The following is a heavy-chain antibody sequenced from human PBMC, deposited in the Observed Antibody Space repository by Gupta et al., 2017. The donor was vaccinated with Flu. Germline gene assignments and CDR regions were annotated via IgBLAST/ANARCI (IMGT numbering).Heavy chain of an antibody. V-gene: IGHV4-59*08. J-gene: IGHJ4*02. CDR1: Y. Sequence: YWNWIRLTPGKGLEGIGYDFNSGSTNYNPSLRSRVTISLDTSTSQVALRLISVTAADAAIYFCARHTASTWGESPGSFGDFWGRGISVTVSS. CDR3: ARHTASTWGESPGSFGDF. D-gene: IGHD3-16*01. CDR2: DFNSGST.